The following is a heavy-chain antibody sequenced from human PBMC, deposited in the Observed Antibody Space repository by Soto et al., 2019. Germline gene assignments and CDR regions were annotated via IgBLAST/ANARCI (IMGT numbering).Heavy chain of an antibody. Sequence: QITLKESGPTLVKPTQTLTLTCTFSGFSLSTSGVGVGWIRQPPGKALEWLALIYWDDDKRYSPSLKSRLTITKDTSKNLVVRTMTNMDPVDTATYYCAHRQEYSYGPVFDYWGQGTLVTVSS. CDR2: IYWDDDK. CDR1: GFSLSTSGVG. CDR3: AHRQEYSYGPVFDY. J-gene: IGHJ4*02. D-gene: IGHD5-18*01. V-gene: IGHV2-5*02.